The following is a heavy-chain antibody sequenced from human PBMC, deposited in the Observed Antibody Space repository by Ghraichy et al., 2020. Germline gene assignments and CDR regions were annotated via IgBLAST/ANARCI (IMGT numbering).Heavy chain of an antibody. Sequence: ASVKVSCKTSGYSFTGHYIHWVRQAPGEGLQWLVPINTKTDAKDYAAEFRHRVTMTSDMAIDTAFLEVSSLREDDTAVYYCAREALLYDSLDVWGQGTTVTVS. V-gene: IGHV1-2*06. CDR3: AREALLYDSLDV. J-gene: IGHJ6*02. D-gene: IGHD3-3*01. CDR1: GYSFTGHY. CDR2: INTKTDAK.